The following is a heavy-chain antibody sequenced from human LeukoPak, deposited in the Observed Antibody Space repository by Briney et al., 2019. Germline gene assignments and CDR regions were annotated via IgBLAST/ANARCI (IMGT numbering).Heavy chain of an antibody. CDR1: GGSIGGYY. D-gene: IGHD2-2*02. V-gene: IGHV4-59*12. Sequence: SETLSLTCTVSGGSIGGYYWSWLRQPPGKGLEWIGHIYYSWSPSYNPSLKSRVTISVDRSKNQFSLKLSSVTAADTAVYYCASSNTLPNPFDILGQGTMVTVSS. J-gene: IGHJ3*02. CDR3: ASSNTLPNPFDI. CDR2: IYYSWSP.